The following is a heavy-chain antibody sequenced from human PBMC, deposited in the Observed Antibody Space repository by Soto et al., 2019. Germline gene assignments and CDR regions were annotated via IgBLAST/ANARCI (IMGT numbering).Heavy chain of an antibody. CDR1: GVSISTYY. Sequence: PSETLFLTCTVSGVSISTYYWSWIRQPPGKELEWIGYIYYGSTNYNPSLKSRVTISVDTSNNQFSLRLSSVTAADTAVYYFARLNGYCVSTGCHGYYGMDVWGQGTTVTVSS. CDR2: IYYGST. J-gene: IGHJ6*02. D-gene: IGHD2-2*03. CDR3: ARLNGYCVSTGCHGYYGMDV. V-gene: IGHV4-59*08.